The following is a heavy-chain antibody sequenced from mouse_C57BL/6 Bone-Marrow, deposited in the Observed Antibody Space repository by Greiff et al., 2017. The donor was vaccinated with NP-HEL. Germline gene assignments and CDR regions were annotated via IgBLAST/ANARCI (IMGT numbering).Heavy chain of an antibody. CDR1: GYTFTSYW. J-gene: IGHJ2*01. D-gene: IGHD3-3*01. CDR3: AREGQNYFDY. Sequence: QVHVKQSGAELVKPGASVKLSCKASGYTFTSYWMQWVKQRPGQGLEWIGEIDPSDSYTNYNQKFKGKATLTVDTSSSTAYMQLSSLTSEDSAVYYCAREGQNYFDYWGQGTTLTVSS. V-gene: IGHV1-50*01. CDR2: IDPSDSYT.